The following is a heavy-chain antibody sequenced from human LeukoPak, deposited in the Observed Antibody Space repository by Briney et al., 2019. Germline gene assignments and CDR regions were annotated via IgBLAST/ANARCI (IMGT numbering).Heavy chain of an antibody. CDR1: GGSFSGYY. D-gene: IGHD3-22*01. CDR3: AKGASSGYYYFDY. CDR2: ISASGGST. Sequence: ETLSLTCAVYGGSFSGYYWSWVRQAPGKGLEWVSGISASGGSTYYADSVKGRFTISRDNSKNTLYLQVNSLRAEDSAVYYCAKGASSGYYYFDYWGQGTLVTVSS. V-gene: IGHV3-23*01. J-gene: IGHJ4*02.